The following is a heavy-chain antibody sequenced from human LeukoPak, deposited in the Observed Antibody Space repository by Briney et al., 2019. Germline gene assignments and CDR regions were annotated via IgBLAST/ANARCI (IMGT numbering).Heavy chain of an antibody. Sequence: GGSLRLYCAASGFTFSSYSMNWVRQAPGKGLEWVSYISSSSSTIYYADSVKGRFTISRDNAKNSLYLQMNSLRAEDTAVYYCARPRSSGYYWYFDYWGQGTLVTVSS. CDR2: ISSSSSTI. CDR3: ARPRSSGYYWYFDY. CDR1: GFTFSSYS. J-gene: IGHJ4*02. D-gene: IGHD3-22*01. V-gene: IGHV3-48*01.